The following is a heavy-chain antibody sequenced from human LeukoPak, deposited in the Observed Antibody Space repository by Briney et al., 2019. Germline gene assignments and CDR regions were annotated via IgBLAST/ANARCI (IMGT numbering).Heavy chain of an antibody. CDR2: ISGSGGST. V-gene: IGHV3-23*01. Sequence: GGSLRLSCAASGFTFSSYAMSWIRQAPGKGLVWVSAISGSGGSTYYADSVKGRFTISRDNSKNTLYLQMNSLRAEDTAVYYCAKWDYYDSSGYTNYYFDYWGQGTLVTVSS. CDR1: GFTFSSYA. J-gene: IGHJ4*02. CDR3: AKWDYYDSSGYTNYYFDY. D-gene: IGHD3-22*01.